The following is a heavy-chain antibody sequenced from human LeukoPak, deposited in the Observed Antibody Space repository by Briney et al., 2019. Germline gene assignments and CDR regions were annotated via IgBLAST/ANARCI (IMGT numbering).Heavy chain of an antibody. CDR3: ARVRTEWYIDL. D-gene: IGHD2-8*02. CDR1: GFIFNSHW. J-gene: IGHJ2*01. Sequence: PGGSLRLSCAGSGFIFNSHWMTWVRQAPGMGLEWVGNIRQDGDEKFYADSVRGRFTISRDNAKNSLYLHLNSLRDEDTAIYYCARVRTEWYIDLWGRGTLVTVSP. V-gene: IGHV3-7*01. CDR2: IRQDGDEK.